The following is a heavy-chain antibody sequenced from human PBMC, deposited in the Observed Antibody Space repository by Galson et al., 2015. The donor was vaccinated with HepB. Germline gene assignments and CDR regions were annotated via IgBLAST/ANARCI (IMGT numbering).Heavy chain of an antibody. CDR3: ARMAMVRGVTYNWFDP. V-gene: IGHV2-70*01. CDR2: IDWDDDK. D-gene: IGHD3-10*01. Sequence: PALVKPTQTLTLTCTFSGFSLSTSGMCVSWIRQPPGKALEWLALIDWDDDKYYSTSLKTRLTISKDTSKNQVVLTMTNMDPVDTATYYCARMAMVRGVTYNWFDPWGQGTLVTVSS. CDR1: GFSLSTSGMC. J-gene: IGHJ5*02.